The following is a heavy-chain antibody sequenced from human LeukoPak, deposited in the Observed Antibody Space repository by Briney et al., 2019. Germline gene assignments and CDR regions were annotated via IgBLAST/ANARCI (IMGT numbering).Heavy chain of an antibody. J-gene: IGHJ4*02. CDR1: GGSISSYY. V-gene: IGHV4-59*01. CDR3: AKNGGYAPSGYYEPSGFDD. CDR2: IYYSGST. Sequence: PSETLSLTCTVSGGSISSYYCSWIRQPPGKALEWIGYIYYSGSTNYNPSLKSRVTISVDTSKDQFSLKLSSVTAADTAVYYCAKNGGYAPSGYYEPSGFDDWGQGTLVTVSS. D-gene: IGHD3-22*01.